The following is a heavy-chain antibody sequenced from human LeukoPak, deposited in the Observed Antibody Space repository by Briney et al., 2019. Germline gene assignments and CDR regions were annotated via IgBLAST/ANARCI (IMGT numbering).Heavy chain of an antibody. CDR2: INPNSGGT. CDR3: ARGYYDGSGYYYAEPDDAFDI. D-gene: IGHD3-22*01. CDR1: GYTFAGYY. J-gene: IGHJ3*02. Sequence: ASVKVSCKASGYTFAGYYMHWVRQAPGQGLEWMGWINPNSGGTNYAQKFQGRVTMTRDTSISTAYMELSRLRSDDTAVYYCARGYYDGSGYYYAEPDDAFDIWGQGTMVTVSS. V-gene: IGHV1-2*02.